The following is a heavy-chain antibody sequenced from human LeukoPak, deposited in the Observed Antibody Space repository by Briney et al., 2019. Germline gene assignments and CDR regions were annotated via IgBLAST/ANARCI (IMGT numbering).Heavy chain of an antibody. CDR1: GYSISSGYY. CDR3: ARVPHSSSSEWFDP. Sequence: PSETLSLTCTVSGYSISSGYYWGWIRQPPGKGLEWIGSIYHSGSTYYNPSLKSRVTISVDTSKNHFSLKLRSVTAADTAVYYRARVPHSSSSEWFDPWGQGTLVTVSS. CDR2: IYHSGST. V-gene: IGHV4-38-2*02. J-gene: IGHJ5*02. D-gene: IGHD6-6*01.